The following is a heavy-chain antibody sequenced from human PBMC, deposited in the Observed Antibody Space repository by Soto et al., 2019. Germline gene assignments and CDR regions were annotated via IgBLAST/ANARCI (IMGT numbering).Heavy chain of an antibody. CDR3: AKEAIVGGWIEC. D-gene: IGHD2-2*03. CDR2: INPNSGDT. V-gene: IGHV1-2*04. CDR1: GYTFTGYF. Sequence: ASVKVACKASGYTFTGYFMHWVRQAPGQGLEWMGWINPNSGDTNYAQKFQGWVTMTRDTSISTAYMELSRLRSDDTAVYYCAKEAIVGGWIECWGQGTTGIVSS. J-gene: IGHJ6*01.